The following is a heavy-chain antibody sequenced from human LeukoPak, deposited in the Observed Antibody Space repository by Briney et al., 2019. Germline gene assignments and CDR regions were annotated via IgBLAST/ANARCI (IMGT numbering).Heavy chain of an antibody. CDR2: IYYSGST. Sequence: SETLSLTCTVSGGSISSGGYYWSWIRQHPGKGLEWIGYIYYSGSTYYTPSLKSRVTISVDTSKNQFSLKLSSVTAADTAVYYCARDSKHYDFWSGYSAGYYGMGVWGQGTTVTVSS. V-gene: IGHV4-31*03. CDR1: GGSISSGGYY. J-gene: IGHJ6*02. D-gene: IGHD3-3*01. CDR3: ARDSKHYDFWSGYSAGYYGMGV.